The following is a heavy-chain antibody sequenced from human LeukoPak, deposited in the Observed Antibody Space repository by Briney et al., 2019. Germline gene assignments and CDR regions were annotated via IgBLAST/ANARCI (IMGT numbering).Heavy chain of an antibody. CDR3: AKIQGYFDY. Sequence: GGSLRLSCAASGFTFSSYGMSWVRQAPGKGLVWVSAISGSGDRTYYADSVKGRFTISRDNPKNTLYLQLNSLRAEDTAVYYCAKIQGYFDYWGQGTLVTVSS. CDR1: GFTFSSYG. V-gene: IGHV3-23*01. J-gene: IGHJ4*02. CDR2: ISGSGDRT.